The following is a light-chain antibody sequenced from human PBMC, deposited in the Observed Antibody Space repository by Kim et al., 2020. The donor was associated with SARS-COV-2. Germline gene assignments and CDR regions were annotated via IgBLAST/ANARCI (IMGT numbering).Light chain of an antibody. Sequence: ASVGDRVTITCLASQDIGNSLDWFQQKPGKAPKSLIYAAFRLQSGVPSKFSGSGSETDFTLTINSLQPEDFATYYCQQHKTYPLTFGGGTKVDIK. V-gene: IGKV1-16*02. J-gene: IGKJ4*01. CDR2: AAF. CDR1: QDIGNS. CDR3: QQHKTYPLT.